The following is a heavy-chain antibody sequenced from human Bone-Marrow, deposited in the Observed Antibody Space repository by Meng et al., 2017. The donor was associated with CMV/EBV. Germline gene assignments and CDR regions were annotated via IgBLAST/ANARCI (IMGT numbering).Heavy chain of an antibody. V-gene: IGHV1-46*01. D-gene: IGHD6-19*01. CDR1: GYTFSTYY. Sequence: ASVKVSCKASGYTFSTYYIHWVRQAPGQGLEWMGIINPTGDITNYAQKFQGRVTMTRDTSTSTVYMELSSLRSEDTAVYYCARSWSVARTPRNWFDPWGQGTLVTVSS. CDR3: ARSWSVARTPRNWFDP. CDR2: INPTGDIT. J-gene: IGHJ5*02.